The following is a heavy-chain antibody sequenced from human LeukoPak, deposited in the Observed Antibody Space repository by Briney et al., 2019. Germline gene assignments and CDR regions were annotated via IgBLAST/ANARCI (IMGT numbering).Heavy chain of an antibody. Sequence: KPSETLSLTCAVYGESLSKYYWTWIRQSPGKGLEWIGEINHRGSTNLNPSLKSRVTLSVDTSKQQFSLKLTSVTAADAAVYYCASSVGSTDYWGQGTLVTVSS. CDR2: INHRGST. V-gene: IGHV4-34*01. D-gene: IGHD1-26*01. J-gene: IGHJ4*02. CDR1: GESLSKYY. CDR3: ASSVGSTDY.